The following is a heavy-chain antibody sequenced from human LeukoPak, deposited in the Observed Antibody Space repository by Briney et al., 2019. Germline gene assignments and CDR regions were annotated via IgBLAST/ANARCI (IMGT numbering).Heavy chain of an antibody. Sequence: PSETLSLTCTVSGGSISSYYWSWIRQPPGKGLEWIGYIYYSGSTNYNPSLKSRVTISVDTSKNQFSLKLSSVTAADTAVYYCARDYCSGGSCYWDYCGQGTLVTVSS. V-gene: IGHV4-59*01. CDR3: ARDYCSGGSCYWDY. J-gene: IGHJ4*02. CDR1: GGSISSYY. CDR2: IYYSGST. D-gene: IGHD2-15*01.